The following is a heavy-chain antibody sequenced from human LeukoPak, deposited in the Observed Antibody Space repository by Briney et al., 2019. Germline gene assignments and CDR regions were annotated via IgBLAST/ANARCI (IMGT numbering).Heavy chain of an antibody. CDR2: ISYDGSNK. CDR3: AREPSYYFDY. J-gene: IGHJ4*02. CDR1: GFTFSSYA. V-gene: IGHV3-30-3*01. Sequence: GGSLRLSCAASGFTFSSYAMHWVRQAPGKGLEWVAVISYDGSNKYYADSVKGRFTISRDNSKNTLYLQMSSLRAEDTAVCYCAREPSYYFDYWGQGTLVTVSS.